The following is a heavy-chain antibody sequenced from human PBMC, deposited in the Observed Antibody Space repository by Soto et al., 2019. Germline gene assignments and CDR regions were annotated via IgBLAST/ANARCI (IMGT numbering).Heavy chain of an antibody. J-gene: IGHJ5*02. CDR1: GFTFSSYA. CDR2: ISYDGSNK. Sequence: QVQLVESGGGVVQPGRSLRLSCAASGFTFSSYAMHWVRQAPGKGLEWVAVISYDGSNKYYADSVKGRFTISRDNSKNTLYLQMNSLRAEDTAVYYCARGGDIVVVVAADMMRWFDPWVQGTLVTVSS. D-gene: IGHD2-15*01. V-gene: IGHV3-30-3*01. CDR3: ARGGDIVVVVAADMMRWFDP.